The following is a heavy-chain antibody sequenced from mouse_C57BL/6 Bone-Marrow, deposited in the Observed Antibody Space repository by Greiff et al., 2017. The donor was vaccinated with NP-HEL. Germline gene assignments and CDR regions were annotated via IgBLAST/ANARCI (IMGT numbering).Heavy chain of an antibody. J-gene: IGHJ4*01. CDR3: ARGDGKWDY. Sequence: VQLQQSGAELVRPGASVKLSCKASGYTFTDYYINWVKQRPGQGLEWIARIYPGSGNTYYNEKFKGKATLTAEKSSSTAYMQLSSLTSEDSAVYFCARGDGKWDYWGQGTSVTVSS. CDR2: IYPGSGNT. D-gene: IGHD2-1*01. V-gene: IGHV1-76*01. CDR1: GYTFTDYY.